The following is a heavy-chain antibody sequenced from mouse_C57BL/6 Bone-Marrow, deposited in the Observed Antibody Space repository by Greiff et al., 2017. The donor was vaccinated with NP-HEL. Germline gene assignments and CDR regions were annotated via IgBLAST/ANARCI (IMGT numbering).Heavy chain of an antibody. CDR1: GYTFTSYW. Sequence: QVQLQQPGTELVKPGASVKLSCKASGYTFTSYWMHWVKQRPGQGLEWIGDIYPGGGYTNYNEKFKGKATLTADKSSSTAYMQFSSLTSEDSSNYYCARYDGYVDDWGQGTTLTVAS. V-gene: IGHV1-53*01. D-gene: IGHD2-3*01. CDR2: IYPGGGYT. J-gene: IGHJ2*01. CDR3: ARYDGYVDD.